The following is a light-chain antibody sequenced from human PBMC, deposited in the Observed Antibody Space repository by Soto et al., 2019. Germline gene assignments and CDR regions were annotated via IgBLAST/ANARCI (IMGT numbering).Light chain of an antibody. V-gene: IGKV3-11*01. Sequence: EVVLTQSPATLSLSPGERATLSCRASQSVGSYLTWYQQKPGQAPRLLIYDASNTATGVPARFSGSGSGTDFTLPLSGLEPDDFVVYFCQQRTNWRATFGQGTRLDIK. CDR2: DAS. J-gene: IGKJ5*01. CDR3: QQRTNWRAT. CDR1: QSVGSY.